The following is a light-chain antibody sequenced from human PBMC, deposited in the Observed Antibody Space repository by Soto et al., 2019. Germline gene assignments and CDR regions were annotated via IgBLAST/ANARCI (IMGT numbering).Light chain of an antibody. CDR1: QSISSW. V-gene: IGKV1-5*03. CDR3: QQYNSYSPKT. CDR2: KAS. Sequence: DIQMTPSPSTLSASVGDRVTITCRASQSISSWLAWYQQKPGKAPKLLIYKASSLESGVPSRFSGSGSGTEFTLTISSLQPDDFATYYCQQYNSYSPKTFGQGTKV. J-gene: IGKJ1*01.